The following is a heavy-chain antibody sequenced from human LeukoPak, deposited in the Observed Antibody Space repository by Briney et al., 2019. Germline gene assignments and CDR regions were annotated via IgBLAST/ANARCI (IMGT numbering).Heavy chain of an antibody. CDR3: ARAGPGSGWYFDY. Sequence: ASVKVSCKASGYDFTSVGITWVRRAPGQGLEWMGWISPYNGNTRYAQKFQGRVAMTTDTSTTTAYMELRGPRFNDTAVYYCARAGPGSGWYFDYWGQGTLVTVSS. CDR1: GYDFTSVG. CDR2: ISPYNGNT. D-gene: IGHD6-19*01. J-gene: IGHJ4*02. V-gene: IGHV1-18*01.